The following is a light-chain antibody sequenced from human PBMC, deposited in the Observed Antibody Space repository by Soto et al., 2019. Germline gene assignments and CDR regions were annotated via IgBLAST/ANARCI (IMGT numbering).Light chain of an antibody. V-gene: IGKV1-17*01. CDR2: AAS. Sequence: DIQMTQSPSSLSASVGDRVTITCRASQSISSYLNWYQQKPGKAPKLLIYAASSLQSGVPSRFSGSGSGTEFTLTISSLQPEDFATYYCLQHNSYPRAFGQGTKVEI. CDR1: QSISSY. CDR3: LQHNSYPRA. J-gene: IGKJ1*01.